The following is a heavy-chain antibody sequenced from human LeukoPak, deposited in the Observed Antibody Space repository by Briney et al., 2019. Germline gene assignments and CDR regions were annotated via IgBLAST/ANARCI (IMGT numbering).Heavy chain of an antibody. Sequence: SETLSLTCTVSGGSISSYYWSWIRQPPGKGLEWIGYIYYSGSTNYNPSLKSRVTISVDTSKNQFSLKLSSVTAADTAVYYCARRKIYSGSYYFDYWGQGTLVTVSS. J-gene: IGHJ4*02. CDR1: GGSISSYY. CDR2: IYYSGST. D-gene: IGHD1-26*01. CDR3: ARRKIYSGSYYFDY. V-gene: IGHV4-59*08.